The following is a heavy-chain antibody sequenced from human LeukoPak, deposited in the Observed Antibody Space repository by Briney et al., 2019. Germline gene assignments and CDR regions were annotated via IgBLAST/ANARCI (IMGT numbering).Heavy chain of an antibody. CDR3: ARDQDWFDP. CDR1: GGSFSGYY. J-gene: IGHJ5*02. V-gene: IGHV4-34*01. CDR2: INHSGST. Sequence: SETLSLTCAVYGGSFSGYYWSWIRQPPGKGLEWIGEINHSGSTNYNPSLKSRVTISVDTSKNQFSLKLSSVTAADTAVYYCARDQDWFDPWGQGTLVTVSS.